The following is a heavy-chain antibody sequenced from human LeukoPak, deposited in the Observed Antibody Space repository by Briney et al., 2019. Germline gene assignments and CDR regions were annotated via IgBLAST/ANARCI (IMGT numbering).Heavy chain of an antibody. V-gene: IGHV4-59*08. Sequence: SETLSLTCTVSGGSISSYYWSWIRQPPGKGLEWIGYIYYSGSTYYNPSLKSRVTISVDTSKNQFSLKLSSVTAADTAVYYCARAGAYYDSSGYPSAFDIWGQGTMVTVSS. J-gene: IGHJ3*02. D-gene: IGHD3-22*01. CDR1: GGSISSYY. CDR3: ARAGAYYDSSGYPSAFDI. CDR2: IYYSGST.